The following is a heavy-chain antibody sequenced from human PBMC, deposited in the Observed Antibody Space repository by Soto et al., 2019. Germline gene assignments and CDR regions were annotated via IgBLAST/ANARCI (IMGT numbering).Heavy chain of an antibody. J-gene: IGHJ4*02. Sequence: PGGSLRLSCAASGFTFTNYGMHWVRQAPGKGLEWVAVISSDGTNKYYADSVKGRFTTSRDNSKNTLYLQMNSLRAEDTAVYYCARERRITIFGVPVPNFDYWGQGTLVTVSS. D-gene: IGHD3-3*01. CDR1: GFTFTNYG. CDR2: ISSDGTNK. CDR3: ARERRITIFGVPVPNFDY. V-gene: IGHV3-30*03.